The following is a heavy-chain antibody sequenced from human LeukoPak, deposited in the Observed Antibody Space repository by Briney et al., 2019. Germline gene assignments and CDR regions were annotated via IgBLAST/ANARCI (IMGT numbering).Heavy chain of an antibody. Sequence: PGGSLRLSCAASGFTFSSYGMYWVRQAPGKGLEWVSSISSSSTYIYYADSVKGRFTISRDNAKNSLYLQMNSLRAEDTAVYYCAREGAVAGTDYFDYWGQGTLVTVSS. D-gene: IGHD6-19*01. V-gene: IGHV3-21*01. CDR3: AREGAVAGTDYFDY. CDR2: ISSSSTYI. CDR1: GFTFSSYG. J-gene: IGHJ4*02.